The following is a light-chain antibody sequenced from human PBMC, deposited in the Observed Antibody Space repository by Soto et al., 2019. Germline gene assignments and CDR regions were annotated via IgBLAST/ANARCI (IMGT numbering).Light chain of an antibody. CDR1: QSVSSY. CDR3: QHYNSYSEA. V-gene: IGKV3-11*01. J-gene: IGKJ1*01. Sequence: EIVLTQSPATLSLSPGERATLSCRASQSVSSYLAWYQQKPGQAPRLLIYDASNRATGIPARFSGSGSGTDFTLTISSLEPEDFATYYCQHYNSYSEAFGQGTKVDI. CDR2: DAS.